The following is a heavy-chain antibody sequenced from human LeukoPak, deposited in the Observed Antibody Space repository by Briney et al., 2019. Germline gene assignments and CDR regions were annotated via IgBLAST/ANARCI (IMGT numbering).Heavy chain of an antibody. D-gene: IGHD6-13*01. Sequence: GASVKVSCKASGYTFTSYAMNWVRQAPGQGLEWMGWINTNTGNPTYAQGFTGRFVFSLDTSVSTAYLQISSLKAEDTAVYYCARGAPIAAAGNYDLDYWGQGTLVTVSS. CDR3: ARGAPIAAAGNYDLDY. CDR1: GYTFTSYA. V-gene: IGHV7-4-1*02. J-gene: IGHJ4*02. CDR2: INTNTGNP.